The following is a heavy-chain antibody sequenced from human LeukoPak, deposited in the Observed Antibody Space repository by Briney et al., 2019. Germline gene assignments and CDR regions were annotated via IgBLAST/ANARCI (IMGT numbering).Heavy chain of an antibody. V-gene: IGHV3-21*01. CDR3: ARDKNRLTREFDC. Sequence: NPGGSLRLSCAASGFTFSSYSMNWVRQAPGKGLEWVSSISSSSSYIYYADSVKGRFTISRDNAKNSLYLQMNSLRAEDTAVYYCARDKNRLTREFDCWGQGTLVTVSS. D-gene: IGHD4/OR15-4a*01. J-gene: IGHJ4*02. CDR2: ISSSSSYI. CDR1: GFTFSSYS.